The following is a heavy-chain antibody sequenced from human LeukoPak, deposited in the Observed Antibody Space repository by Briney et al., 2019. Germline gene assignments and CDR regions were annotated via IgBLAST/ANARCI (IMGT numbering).Heavy chain of an antibody. J-gene: IGHJ4*02. Sequence: GGSLRLSCAASGFTFSNAWMSWVRQAPGRGLEWVGRIKSKTDGGTTDYAAPVKGRFTISRDDSKNTLYLQMNSLKTEDTAVYYCTTEALYYDILTGYCFDYWGQGTLVTVSS. CDR3: TTEALYYDILTGYCFDY. CDR1: GFTFSNAW. CDR2: IKSKTDGGTT. V-gene: IGHV3-15*01. D-gene: IGHD3-9*01.